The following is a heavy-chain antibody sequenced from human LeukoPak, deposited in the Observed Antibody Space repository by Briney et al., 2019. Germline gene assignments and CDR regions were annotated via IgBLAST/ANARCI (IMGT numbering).Heavy chain of an antibody. V-gene: IGHV3-21*01. Sequence: GGSLRLSCAASGFTFSSYSMNWVRQAPGKGLEWVSSISSSSSYIYYADSVKGRFTISRDNAKNSLYLQMNSLRAEDTAVYYCARDKQPERLNYYYGMDVWGQGTTVTVSS. CDR1: GFTFSSYS. J-gene: IGHJ6*02. D-gene: IGHD1-1*01. CDR2: ISSSSSYI. CDR3: ARDKQPERLNYYYGMDV.